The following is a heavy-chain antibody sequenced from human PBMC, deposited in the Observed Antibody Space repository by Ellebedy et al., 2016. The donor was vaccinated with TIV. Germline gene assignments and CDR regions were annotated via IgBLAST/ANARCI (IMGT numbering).Heavy chain of an antibody. CDR2: IYYSGSA. V-gene: IGHV4-39*07. Sequence: MPSETLSLTCTVPGGSIRNSDYYWNWIRQPPGKGLEWIGSIYYSGSAYYNPSLKSLVTVSVDTSKNQFSLNLSSVTAADTAVYYCARDPALPRGRFDTWGQGTLVTVSS. CDR3: ARDPALPRGRFDT. J-gene: IGHJ5*02. CDR1: GGSIRNSDYY.